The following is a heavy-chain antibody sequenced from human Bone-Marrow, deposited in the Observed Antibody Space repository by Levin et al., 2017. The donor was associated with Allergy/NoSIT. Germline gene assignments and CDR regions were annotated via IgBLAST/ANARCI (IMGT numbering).Heavy chain of an antibody. CDR1: GFTFSNAW. CDR3: TTGIAGYFDY. J-gene: IGHJ4*02. Sequence: LSLTCAASGFTFSNAWMSWVRQAPGKGLEWVGRIKSKTDGGTTDYAAPVKGRFTISRDDSKNTLYLQMNSLKTEDTAVYYCTTGIAGYFDYWGQGTLVTVSS. V-gene: IGHV3-15*01. CDR2: IKSKTDGGTT. D-gene: IGHD6-13*01.